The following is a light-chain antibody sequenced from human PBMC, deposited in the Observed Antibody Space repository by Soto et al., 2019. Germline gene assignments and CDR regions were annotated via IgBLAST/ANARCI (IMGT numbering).Light chain of an antibody. V-gene: IGLV2-11*01. CDR1: SSDVGGYNF. J-gene: IGLJ2*01. Sequence: QSALTQPRSVSGSPGQSVAISCTGTSSDVGGYNFVSWYQQHTGKAPKLMIYDVTKRPSGVPDRFSGSKSGNTASLTISVLQAEDESDDYCCSYAGGHTLVFGGGTKLTV. CDR2: DVT. CDR3: CSYAGGHTLV.